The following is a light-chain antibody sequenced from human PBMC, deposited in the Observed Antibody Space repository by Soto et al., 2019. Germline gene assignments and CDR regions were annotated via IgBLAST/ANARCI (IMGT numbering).Light chain of an antibody. CDR3: QQYGSSPRT. V-gene: IGKV3-20*01. Sequence: IVLTQSPGTLSLSPGDRATLSCGASQSVSNNYLAWYQQKPGQAPRPLIYNASSKAIGIPDRFSGSGSGTDFILTISRLEPEDFAVYYCQQYGSSPRTFGQGTKVEIK. CDR1: QSVSNNY. CDR2: NAS. J-gene: IGKJ1*01.